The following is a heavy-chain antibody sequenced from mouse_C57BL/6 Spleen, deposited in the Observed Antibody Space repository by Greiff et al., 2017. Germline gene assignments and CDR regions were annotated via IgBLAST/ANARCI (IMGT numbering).Heavy chain of an antibody. D-gene: IGHD1-1*01. Sequence: VQLQQPGAELVKPGASVKLSCKASGYTFTSYWMQWVKQRPGQGLEWIGEIDPSDSYTNYNQKFKGKATLTVDTSSSTAYMQLSSLTSEDSAVYYCALLKGYWGQGTTLTVSS. J-gene: IGHJ2*01. CDR2: IDPSDSYT. V-gene: IGHV1-50*01. CDR3: ALLKGY. CDR1: GYTFTSYW.